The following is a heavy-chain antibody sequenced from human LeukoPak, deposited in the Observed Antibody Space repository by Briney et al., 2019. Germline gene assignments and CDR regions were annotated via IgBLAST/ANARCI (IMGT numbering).Heavy chain of an antibody. CDR2: ISAYNGNT. CDR3: ARVRRSIGSSWYWDSTH. Sequence: ASVKVSCKASGYTFTSYGISWVRQAPGQGLEWMGWISAYNGNTNYAQKFQGRVTMTTDTSTSTAYMEPRSLRSDDTAVYYCARVRRSIGSSWYWDSTHWGQGTLVTVSS. V-gene: IGHV1-18*01. J-gene: IGHJ4*02. CDR1: GYTFTSYG. D-gene: IGHD6-13*01.